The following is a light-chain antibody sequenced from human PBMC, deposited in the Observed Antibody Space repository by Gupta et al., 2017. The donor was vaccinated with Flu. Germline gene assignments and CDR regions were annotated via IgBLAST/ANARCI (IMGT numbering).Light chain of an antibody. J-gene: IGKJ1*01. V-gene: IGKV1-12*01. CDR1: QGISAW. Sequence: CRASQGISAWLAWYQQKPGKAPKLLMSAASSLESGVPTRFSGSGSGTDFTLTISRLQPEDFATYYCQRTDNFPWTFGQGTKVEIK. CDR2: AAS. CDR3: QRTDNFPWT.